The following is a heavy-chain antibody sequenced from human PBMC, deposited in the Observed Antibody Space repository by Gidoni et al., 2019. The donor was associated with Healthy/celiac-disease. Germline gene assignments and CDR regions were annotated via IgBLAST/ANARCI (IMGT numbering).Heavy chain of an antibody. Sequence: QITLKESGPTLVKPTQTLTLTCTFSGFALSTRGVGVGWIRQPPGKALEWLALIYWDDDKRYSPSLKSRLTITNDTTKNQVVLTMTNMHPVDTATYYCAHRLCRSGGSCDSFDYWGQGTLVTVSS. D-gene: IGHD2-15*01. V-gene: IGHV2-5*02. CDR2: IYWDDDK. CDR1: GFALSTRGVG. CDR3: AHRLCRSGGSCDSFDY. J-gene: IGHJ4*02.